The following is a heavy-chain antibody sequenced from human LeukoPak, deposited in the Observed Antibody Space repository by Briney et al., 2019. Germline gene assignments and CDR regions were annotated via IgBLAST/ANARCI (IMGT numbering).Heavy chain of an antibody. CDR2: ISGSGPYT. J-gene: IGHJ4*02. D-gene: IGHD2-2*03. CDR1: GFTFSSYA. Sequence: TGGSLRLSCAASGFTFSSYAMSWVRQAPGKGLDWVSGISGSGPYTFYTVSVKGRFTISRDSSKNTLYLQMNSLRAEDTALYYCAKHGYCSGISCFFDFWGQGTLVTVSS. V-gene: IGHV3-23*01. CDR3: AKHGYCSGISCFFDF.